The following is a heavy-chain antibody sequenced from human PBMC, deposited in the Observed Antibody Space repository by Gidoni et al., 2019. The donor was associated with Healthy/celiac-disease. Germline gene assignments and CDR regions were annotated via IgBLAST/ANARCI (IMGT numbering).Heavy chain of an antibody. CDR3: AKPRVTTVTTNWFDP. V-gene: IGHV3-23*01. CDR1: GFPFSIHA. CDR2: ISGSGGST. D-gene: IGHD4-17*01. Sequence: EVQLLESGGGLVQPGGSLRLPCAASGFPFSIHAMSWVRQAPGKGREWGSAISGSGGSTYCADSVKGRFTISRDNSKNTLYLQMNILRAEDTAVYDCAKPRVTTVTTNWFDPWGQGTLVTVSS. J-gene: IGHJ5*02.